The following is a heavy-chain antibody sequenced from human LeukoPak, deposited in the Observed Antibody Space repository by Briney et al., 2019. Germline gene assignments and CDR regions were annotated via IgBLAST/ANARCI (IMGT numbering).Heavy chain of an antibody. CDR3: AKFSGAAVGSFYFQH. Sequence: GGSLRLSCAASGFTFSSYAMSWVRQAPGKGLEWVSAISGSGGSTYYADSVKGRFTISRDNSKNTLYLQMNSLRAEDTAVYCCAKFSGAAVGSFYFQHWGQGTLVTVSS. J-gene: IGHJ1*01. D-gene: IGHD6-13*01. CDR1: GFTFSSYA. CDR2: ISGSGGST. V-gene: IGHV3-23*01.